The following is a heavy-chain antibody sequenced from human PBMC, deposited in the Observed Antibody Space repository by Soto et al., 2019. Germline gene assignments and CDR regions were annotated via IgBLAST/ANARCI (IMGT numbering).Heavy chain of an antibody. CDR1: GGTFSSYT. D-gene: IGHD5-12*01. Sequence: GASVKVSCKASGGTFSSYTISWVRQAPGQGLEWMGRIIPILGIANYAQKFQGRVTITADESTSTAYMELRSLRSDDTAVYYCARDQYGWLHHQNWFNPWGQGTLVTVSS. CDR2: IIPILGIA. V-gene: IGHV1-69*04. J-gene: IGHJ5*02. CDR3: ARDQYGWLHHQNWFNP.